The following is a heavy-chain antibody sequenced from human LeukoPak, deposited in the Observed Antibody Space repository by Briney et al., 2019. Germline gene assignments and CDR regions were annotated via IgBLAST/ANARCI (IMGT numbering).Heavy chain of an antibody. Sequence: ASVKVSCKASGYTFTSYAMHWVRQAPGQRLEWMGWINAGNGNTKYSQKFQGRVTITRDTSASTAYMELSSLRSEDTAVYYCAREFDRTVTTDDYWGQGTLVTVSS. CDR3: AREFDRTVTTDDY. V-gene: IGHV1-3*01. CDR1: GYTFTSYA. J-gene: IGHJ4*02. CDR2: INAGNGNT. D-gene: IGHD4-17*01.